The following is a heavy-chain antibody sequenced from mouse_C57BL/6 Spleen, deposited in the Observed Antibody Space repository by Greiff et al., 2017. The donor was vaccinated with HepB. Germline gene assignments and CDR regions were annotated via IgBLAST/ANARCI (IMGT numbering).Heavy chain of an antibody. D-gene: IGHD2-5*01. J-gene: IGHJ3*01. Sequence: VKLMESGAELVRPGTSVKVSCKASGYAFTNYLIEWVKQRPGQGLEWIGVINPGSGGTNYNEKFKGKATLTADKSSSTAYMQLSSLTSEDSAVYFCAREAYYSNYWGQGTLVTVSA. CDR3: AREAYYSNY. CDR2: INPGSGGT. CDR1: GYAFTNYL. V-gene: IGHV1-54*01.